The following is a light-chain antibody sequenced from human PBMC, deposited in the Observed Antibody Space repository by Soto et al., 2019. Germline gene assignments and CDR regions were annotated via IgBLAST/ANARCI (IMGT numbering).Light chain of an antibody. J-gene: IGLJ2*01. Sequence: QSALTQPASVSGSPGQSVTISCTGTSSDIGGYRYVSWYQQRPGKAPKLMIHDVINRPSGVSDRFSGSKSGTTAYLTISGLQAEDEADYYCIYYTSDSSVIFGGGTKLTVL. CDR1: SSDIGGYRY. CDR3: IYYTSDSSVI. V-gene: IGLV2-14*03. CDR2: DVI.